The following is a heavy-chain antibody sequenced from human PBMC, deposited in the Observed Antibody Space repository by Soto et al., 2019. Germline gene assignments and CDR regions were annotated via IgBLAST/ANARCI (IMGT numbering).Heavy chain of an antibody. V-gene: IGHV5-51*01. D-gene: IGHD2-15*01. CDR3: ARPYCSGDNCPKYYHYGMDV. J-gene: IGHJ6*02. Sequence: GESLKISCKGSGYTFTNYWIGWVRQMPGKGLEWMGIIYPGDSDSRYSPSFQGQVTISADKSISTAYLQWSSLKASDTAMYYCARPYCSGDNCPKYYHYGMDVWGQVPTVTFS. CDR2: IYPGDSDS. CDR1: GYTFTNYW.